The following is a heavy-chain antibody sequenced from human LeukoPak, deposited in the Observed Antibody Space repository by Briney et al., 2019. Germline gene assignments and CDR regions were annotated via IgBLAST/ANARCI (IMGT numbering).Heavy chain of an antibody. D-gene: IGHD1-14*01. Sequence: SETLSLTCTVSGGSISSYYWSWIRQPAGKGLEGIGRIYTSGSTNYNPSLKSRVTMSVDTSKNQFSLKLSSVTAADTAVYYCARDQAFASKSRSEYFDLWGRGTLVTVSS. V-gene: IGHV4-4*07. J-gene: IGHJ2*01. CDR2: IYTSGST. CDR1: GGSISSYY. CDR3: ARDQAFASKSRSEYFDL.